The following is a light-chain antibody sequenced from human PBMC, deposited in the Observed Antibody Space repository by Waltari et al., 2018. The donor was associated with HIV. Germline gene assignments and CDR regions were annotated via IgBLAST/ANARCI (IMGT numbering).Light chain of an antibody. CDR3: QQFNYYWT. Sequence: DIQMIQTPSILSASVGDRVTITCRASRDVRNWLAWYQQKPGKAPKLLIYKVSSLESGVPSRFSGSGSGTEFTLTINSLQPDDFATYYCQQFNYYWTFGQGTKVEVK. V-gene: IGKV1-5*03. CDR2: KVS. J-gene: IGKJ1*01. CDR1: RDVRNW.